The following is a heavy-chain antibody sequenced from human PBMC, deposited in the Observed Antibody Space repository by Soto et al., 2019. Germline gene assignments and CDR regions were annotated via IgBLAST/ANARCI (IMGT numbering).Heavy chain of an antibody. CDR1: GFSFSTYG. Sequence: DVQLLESGGGLAQRGGSLRLSCAASGFSFSTYGMTWVRQAPGKGLEWVSYGGSGGSTYYADSVKGRFTISRDNSKNTLYVQMNSVRAEDTAVYYCVKFRGRAYNYYYMDVWGNGTTVTVSS. CDR2: YGGSGGST. J-gene: IGHJ6*03. D-gene: IGHD3-16*01. V-gene: IGHV3-23*01. CDR3: VKFRGRAYNYYYMDV.